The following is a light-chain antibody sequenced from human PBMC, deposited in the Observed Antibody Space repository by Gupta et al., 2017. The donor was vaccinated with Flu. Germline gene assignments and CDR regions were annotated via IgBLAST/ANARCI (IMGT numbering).Light chain of an antibody. CDR1: QNIGTY. V-gene: IGKV3-15*01. CDR2: GSS. J-gene: IGKJ1*01. CDR3: QQYNKWPET. Sequence: GERATLSCWASQNIGTYLAWYQQKPGQAPKLVIYGSSTRATGIPARFSGGVSGPDFTLTIFSLQSEDVAVYYCQQYNKWPETFGQGTKVEIK.